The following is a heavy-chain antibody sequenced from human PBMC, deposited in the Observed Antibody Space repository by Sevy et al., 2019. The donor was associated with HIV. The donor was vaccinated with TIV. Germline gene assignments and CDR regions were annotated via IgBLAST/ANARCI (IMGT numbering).Heavy chain of an antibody. CDR1: GFDFPNAW. CDR2: LKSITDGGTA. CDR3: STDDLISY. D-gene: IGHD3-3*02. J-gene: IGHJ4*02. V-gene: IGHV3-15*07. Sequence: GGSLRLSCTASGFDFPNAWMNWIRPVPEKGLEWVGHLKSITDGGTADYAAPVKGRFTISRHDSENTLYLQMNSLKAEDIAVYYCSTDDLISYWGRGTLVTVSS.